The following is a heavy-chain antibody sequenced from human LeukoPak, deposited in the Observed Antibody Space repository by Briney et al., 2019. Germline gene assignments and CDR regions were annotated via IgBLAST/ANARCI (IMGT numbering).Heavy chain of an antibody. V-gene: IGHV4-59*01. Sequence: SETLSLTCTVSGGSISTYYWSWIRQPPGKGLEWIGYTYYSGSTNYNPSLKSRVTISVDTSKNQFSLKLSSVTAADTAVYYCARGNDFWSGYLDPFDYWGQGTLVTVSS. J-gene: IGHJ4*02. CDR2: TYYSGST. CDR3: ARGNDFWSGYLDPFDY. D-gene: IGHD3-3*01. CDR1: GGSISTYY.